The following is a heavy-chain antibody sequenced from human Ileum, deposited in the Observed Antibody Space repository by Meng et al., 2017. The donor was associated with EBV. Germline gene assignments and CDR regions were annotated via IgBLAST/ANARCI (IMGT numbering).Heavy chain of an antibody. CDR2: MYPTGPT. CDR3: VRGGTYYLSY. J-gene: IGHJ4*02. D-gene: IGHD1-26*01. V-gene: IGHV4-4*02. CDR1: GGPISSDSW. Sequence: QVPLKGSGPRLVKPSEPLSLPCAISGGPISSDSWWSWVRQSPEKGLEWIGEMYPTGPTYYNPSLKGRVSISIDKSKNQLSLKLNSVTAADTAVYYCVRGGTYYLSYWGQGSLVTVSS.